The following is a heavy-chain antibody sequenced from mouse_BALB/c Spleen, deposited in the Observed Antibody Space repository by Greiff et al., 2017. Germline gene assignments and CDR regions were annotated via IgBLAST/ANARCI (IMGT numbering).Heavy chain of an antibody. Sequence: VQLQESGAELMKPGASVKISCKATGYTFSSYWIEWVKQRPGHGLEWIGEILPGSGSTNYNEKFKGKATFTADTSSNTAYMQLSSLTSEDSAVYYCARRTGSYYFDYWGQGTTLTVSS. V-gene: IGHV1-9*01. CDR2: ILPGSGST. D-gene: IGHD4-1*01. CDR1: GYTFSSYW. J-gene: IGHJ2*01. CDR3: ARRTGSYYFDY.